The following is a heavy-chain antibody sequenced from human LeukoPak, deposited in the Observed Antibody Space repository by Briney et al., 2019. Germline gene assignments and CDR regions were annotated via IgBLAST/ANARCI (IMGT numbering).Heavy chain of an antibody. D-gene: IGHD3-10*01. CDR1: GGSISSYY. Sequence: SETLSLTCTVSGGSISSYYWSWIRQPPGKGLEWIGYINYSGSTSYNPSLKSRVTISVDTSKNQFSLKLSSVTAADTAVYYCARGPIWFGEEGAFDIWGQGTMVTVSS. CDR3: ARGPIWFGEEGAFDI. V-gene: IGHV4-59*01. J-gene: IGHJ3*02. CDR2: INYSGST.